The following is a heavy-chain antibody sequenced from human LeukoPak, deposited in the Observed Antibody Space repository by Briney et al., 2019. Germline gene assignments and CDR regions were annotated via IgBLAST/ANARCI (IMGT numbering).Heavy chain of an antibody. CDR1: GGSFSGYY. CDR3: ARAPPYDFWSLYNWFDP. V-gene: IGHV4-34*01. CDR2: INHSEST. Sequence: SETLSLTCAVFGGSFSGYYWSWIRQPPGKGLEWIGEINHSESTNYNPSLKSRVTISVDTSKNQFSLKLSSVTAADTAVYYCARAPPYDFWSLYNWFDPWGQGTLVTASS. J-gene: IGHJ5*02. D-gene: IGHD3-3*01.